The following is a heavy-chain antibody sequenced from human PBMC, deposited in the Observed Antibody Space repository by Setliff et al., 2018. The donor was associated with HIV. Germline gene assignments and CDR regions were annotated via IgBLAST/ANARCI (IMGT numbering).Heavy chain of an antibody. CDR1: GFTFSSYG. CDR2: IRYTGNDK. D-gene: IGHD1-26*01. V-gene: IGHV3-30*02. CDR3: IIAYRPPGGSYFPY. J-gene: IGHJ4*02. Sequence: GGSLRLSCAASGFTFSSYGIHWVRQAPGKGLEWVAFIRYTGNDKSYADSVKGRFTISRDNSKNTLYLEMNSLKTEDTAVYYCIIAYRPPGGSYFPYWGQGTLVTVSS.